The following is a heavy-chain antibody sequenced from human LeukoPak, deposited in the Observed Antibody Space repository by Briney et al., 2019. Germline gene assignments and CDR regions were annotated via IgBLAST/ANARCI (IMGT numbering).Heavy chain of an antibody. CDR3: AKDRDYYGSGSDY. V-gene: IGHV3-30*18. D-gene: IGHD3-10*01. Sequence: RRSLRLSCAASGFTFNIYGMHWVRQAPGKGLEWVAGISYDEMYQYYADAVKGRFTISRDNSKNTLFLQMNSLRAEDTAIYYCAKDRDYYGSGSDYWGQGTLVTVSS. CDR2: ISYDEMYQ. J-gene: IGHJ4*01. CDR1: GFTFNIYG.